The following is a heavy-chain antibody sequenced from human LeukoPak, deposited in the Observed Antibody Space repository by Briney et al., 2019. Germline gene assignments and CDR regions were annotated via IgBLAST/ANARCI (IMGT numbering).Heavy chain of an antibody. V-gene: IGHV3-48*01. CDR1: GFTFSIYG. CDR3: AELGITMIGGV. D-gene: IGHD3-10*02. Sequence: GGSLRLSCAASGFTFSIYGMNWVRQAPGKGLEWVSYISSTSSTVYYADSVKGRFTISRDNAKNPLYLQMNSLRAEDTAVYYCAELGITMIGGVWGKGTTVTISS. J-gene: IGHJ6*04. CDR2: ISSTSSTV.